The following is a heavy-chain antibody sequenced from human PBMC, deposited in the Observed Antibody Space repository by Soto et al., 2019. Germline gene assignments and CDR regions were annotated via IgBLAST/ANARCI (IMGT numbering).Heavy chain of an antibody. CDR1: GGTFSSYA. CDR3: ARGSKRITIFGVVTNDAFDI. D-gene: IGHD3-3*01. CDR2: IIPIFGTA. V-gene: IGHV1-69*01. Sequence: QVQLVQSGAEVKKPGSSVKVSCKASGGTFSSYAISWVRQAPEQGLEWMGGIIPIFGTANYAQKFQGRVTITADESTSTAYMELSSLRSEDTAVYYCARGSKRITIFGVVTNDAFDIWGQGTMVTVSS. J-gene: IGHJ3*02.